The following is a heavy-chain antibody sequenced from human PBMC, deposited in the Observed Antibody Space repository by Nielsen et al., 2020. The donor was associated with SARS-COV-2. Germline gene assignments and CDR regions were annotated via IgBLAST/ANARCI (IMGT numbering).Heavy chain of an antibody. J-gene: IGHJ4*02. Sequence: GGSLRLSCAASGFTFSDKAMHWVRQAPGKGLEWVASISNDGRNSYDADSVKGRFTISRDNFKSMLYLQMNSLRSDDTAVYFCATDMSVVVTATEYWGQGTLVTVSS. CDR2: ISNDGRNS. CDR1: GFTFSDKA. V-gene: IGHV3-30*04. D-gene: IGHD2-21*02. CDR3: ATDMSVVVTATEY.